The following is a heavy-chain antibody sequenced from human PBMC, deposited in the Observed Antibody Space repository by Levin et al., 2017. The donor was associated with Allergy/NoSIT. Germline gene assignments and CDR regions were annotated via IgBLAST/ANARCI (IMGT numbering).Heavy chain of an antibody. Sequence: HPGGSLRLSCAASGFTFSNYAMHWVRQAPGKGLEWVAVISYDGSNKYYADSVKGRFTISRDNSKNTLYLQMNSLRAEDTAVYYCARDGVKYSTTNWIDYWGQGTLVTVSS. CDR1: GFTFSNYA. CDR2: ISYDGSNK. D-gene: IGHD2/OR15-2a*01. CDR3: ARDGVKYSTTNWIDY. V-gene: IGHV3-30-3*01. J-gene: IGHJ4*02.